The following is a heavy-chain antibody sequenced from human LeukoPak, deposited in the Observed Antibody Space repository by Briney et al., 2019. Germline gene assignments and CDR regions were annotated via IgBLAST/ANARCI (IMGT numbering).Heavy chain of an antibody. CDR1: GGSFSGYY. D-gene: IGHD6-6*01. CDR3: ARRSFNSSSSPYFDY. Sequence: SETLSLTCAVYGGSFSGYYWSWIRQPPGKGLEWIGEINHSGSTNYNPSLKSRVTISVDTSKNQFPLKLSSVTAADTAVYYCARRSFNSSSSPYFDYWGQGTLVTVSS. V-gene: IGHV4-34*01. J-gene: IGHJ4*02. CDR2: INHSGST.